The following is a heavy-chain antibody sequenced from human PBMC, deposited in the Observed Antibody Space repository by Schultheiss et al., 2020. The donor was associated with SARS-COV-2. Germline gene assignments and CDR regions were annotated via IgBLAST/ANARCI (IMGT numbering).Heavy chain of an antibody. CDR1: GYTFTGYY. V-gene: IGHV1-2*04. J-gene: IGHJ6*02. CDR2: INPNSGGT. D-gene: IGHD4-17*01. Sequence: ASVKVSCKASGYTFTGYYMHWVRQAPGQGLEWMGWINPNSGGTNYAQKFQGWVTMTRDTSISTAYMELSRLRSDDTAVYYCARDRSTSDYGDYYDPGLVFRGGMDVWGQGTTVTVSS. CDR3: ARDRSTSDYGDYYDPGLVFRGGMDV.